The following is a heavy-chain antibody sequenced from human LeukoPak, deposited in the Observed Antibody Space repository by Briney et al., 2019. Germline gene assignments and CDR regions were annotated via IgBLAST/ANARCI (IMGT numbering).Heavy chain of an antibody. CDR2: IRQDGIEK. J-gene: IGHJ4*02. D-gene: IGHD4-23*01. Sequence: PGGSLRLSCATSGFIFSSHWMSWVRQAPGKGLEWVAHIRQDGIEKQYLGSVRGRFTISRDSTKNSMYLQMDRLRDEDTAVYYCARAGRSFYGGSSDYWGQGTLVTVSP. V-gene: IGHV3-7*01. CDR3: ARAGRSFYGGSSDY. CDR1: GFIFSSHW.